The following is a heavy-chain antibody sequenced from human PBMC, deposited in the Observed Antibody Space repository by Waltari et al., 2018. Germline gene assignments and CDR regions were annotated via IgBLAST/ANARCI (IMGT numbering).Heavy chain of an antibody. V-gene: IGHV1-69*12. CDR1: GGAFTNYA. Sequence: QVQLVQSGAEVKKPGSSVKVSCETSGGAFTNYAITWVRQAPGQGLEWMGGIIAFFNTTNSAPKFQDRLTITADASTNTAYMELSSLRSDDTAVYYCARDHYYGSGSYYDYWGQGTLVTVSS. D-gene: IGHD3-10*01. CDR2: IIAFFNTT. J-gene: IGHJ4*02. CDR3: ARDHYYGSGSYYDY.